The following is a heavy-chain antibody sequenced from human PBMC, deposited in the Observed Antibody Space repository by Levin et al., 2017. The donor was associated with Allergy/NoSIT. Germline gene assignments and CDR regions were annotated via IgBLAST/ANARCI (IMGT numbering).Heavy chain of an antibody. J-gene: IGHJ4*02. CDR1: GFTFSSYA. Sequence: GGSLRLSCAASGFTFSSYAMLWVRQAPGKGLEWVTIISYDGSNKYYADSVKGRFTISRDSSKNTLYLQMNSLRGEDTAVYYCAREGSSGWFMRGTGYYCDYWGQGTLVTVSS. CDR3: AREGSSGWFMRGTGYYCDY. V-gene: IGHV3-30*04. D-gene: IGHD6-19*01. CDR2: ISYDGSNK.